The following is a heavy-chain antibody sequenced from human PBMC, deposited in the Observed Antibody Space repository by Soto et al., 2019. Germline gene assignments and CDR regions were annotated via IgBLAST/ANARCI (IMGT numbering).Heavy chain of an antibody. J-gene: IGHJ2*01. V-gene: IGHV1-2*04. CDR2: INPNSGGT. D-gene: IGHD6-6*01. CDR1: GYTFTGYY. CDR3: AGDRVSSSGYFDL. Sequence: QVPLVQSGAEVKKPGASVKVSCKASGYTFTGYYMHWVRQAPGQGLEWMGWINPNSGGTNYAQKFQGWVTMTRDTSISTAYMELSRLRSDDTAVYYCAGDRVSSSGYFDLWGRGTLVTVSS.